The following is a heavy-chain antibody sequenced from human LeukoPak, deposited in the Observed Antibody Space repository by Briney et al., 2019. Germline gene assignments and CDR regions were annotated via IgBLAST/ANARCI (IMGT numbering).Heavy chain of an antibody. J-gene: IGHJ4*02. V-gene: IGHV3-7*01. CDR3: ARDLSGIAGYTYGRGIDY. CDR2: IKKDGSEK. D-gene: IGHD5-18*01. Sequence: PGGSLRLSCAASGFTFSSHWMSWVRQAPGKGLEWVAYIKKDGSEKYYVDAVKGRFTISRDNAKTSLYLQMNSLRAEDTAVYYCARDLSGIAGYTYGRGIDYWGQGTLVTVSS. CDR1: GFTFSSHW.